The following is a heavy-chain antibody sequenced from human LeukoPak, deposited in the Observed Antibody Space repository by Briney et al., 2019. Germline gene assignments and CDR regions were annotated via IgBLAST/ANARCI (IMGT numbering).Heavy chain of an antibody. Sequence: GGSLRLACAASGFTFSSYGMHWVRQAPGKGLEWVAVISYDGSNKYYADSVKGRSTISRDNSKNTLYPQMNSLRAEDTAVYYCAKDGSPFWSGYPSYYYYGMDVWGQGTTVTVSS. CDR1: GFTFSSYG. D-gene: IGHD3-3*01. CDR3: AKDGSPFWSGYPSYYYYGMDV. J-gene: IGHJ6*02. CDR2: ISYDGSNK. V-gene: IGHV3-30*18.